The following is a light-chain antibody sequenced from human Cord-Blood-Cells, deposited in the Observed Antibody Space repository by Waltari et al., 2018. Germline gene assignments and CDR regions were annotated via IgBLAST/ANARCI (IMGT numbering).Light chain of an antibody. CDR1: SRDVGSSKL. Sequence: QSALTQPASVSGSPGQSITISCTGTSRDVGSSKLVSWYQQHPGKAPKLMIYEGSKRPSGVSNRFSGSKSGNTASLTISGLQAEDEADYYCCSYAGSYVFGTGTKVTVL. V-gene: IGLV2-23*01. CDR3: CSYAGSYV. J-gene: IGLJ1*01. CDR2: EGS.